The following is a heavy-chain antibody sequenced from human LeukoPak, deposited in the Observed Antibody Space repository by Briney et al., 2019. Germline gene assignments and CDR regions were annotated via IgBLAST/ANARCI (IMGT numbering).Heavy chain of an antibody. D-gene: IGHD3-3*01. CDR2: IYTSGST. V-gene: IGHV4-61*02. CDR3: ARDRTIFGVVDAFDT. J-gene: IGHJ3*02. Sequence: PSQTLSLTCTVSGGSISSCSYYWSWIRQPAGKGLEWIGRIYTSGSTNYNPSLKSRVTIPVDTSKNQFSLKMSSVTAADTAVYYCARDRTIFGVVDAFDTWGQGTMVTVSS. CDR1: GGSISSCSYY.